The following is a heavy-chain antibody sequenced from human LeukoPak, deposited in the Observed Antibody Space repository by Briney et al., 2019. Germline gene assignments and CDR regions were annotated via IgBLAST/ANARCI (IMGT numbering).Heavy chain of an antibody. CDR1: GFTFSSYA. V-gene: IGHV3-23*01. CDR2: ISGSGART. D-gene: IGHD4-17*01. J-gene: IGHJ4*02. CDR3: ARGSYGDYGVVDH. Sequence: GGSLILSCAASGFTFSSYAMNWVRQTPGKGLEWVSSISGSGARTDYADSVKGRFTISRDNSKNTLHLQMNSLRAEDTAVYYCARGSYGDYGVVDHWGQGTLVTVSS.